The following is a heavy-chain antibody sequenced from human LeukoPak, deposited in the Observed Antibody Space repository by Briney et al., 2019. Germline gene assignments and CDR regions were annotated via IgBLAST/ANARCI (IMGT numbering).Heavy chain of an antibody. CDR2: IIPIFGTA. J-gene: IGHJ4*02. CDR3: ARYSGGLVDY. D-gene: IGHD2-15*01. V-gene: IGHV1-69*05. CDR1: GGTFSSYA. Sequence: GASVKVSCKASGGTFSSYAISWVRQAPGQGLEWMGGIIPIFGTANYAQKLQGRVTMTTDTSTSTAYMELRSLRSDDTAVYYCARYSGGLVDYWGQGTLVTVSS.